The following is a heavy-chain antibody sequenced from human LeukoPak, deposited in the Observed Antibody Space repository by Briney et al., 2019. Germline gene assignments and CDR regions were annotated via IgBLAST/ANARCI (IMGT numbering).Heavy chain of an antibody. CDR1: GFTFSSFS. CDR2: ISYDGSNK. CDR3: ARDYGPLGIAAAGFDY. Sequence: GGSLRLSCAASGFTFSSFSMNWVRQAPGKGLEWEAVISYDGSNKYYADSVKGRFTISRDNSKNTLYLQMNSLRAEDTAVYYCARDYGPLGIAAAGFDYWGQGSLVTVSS. V-gene: IGHV3-30*05. J-gene: IGHJ4*02. D-gene: IGHD6-13*01.